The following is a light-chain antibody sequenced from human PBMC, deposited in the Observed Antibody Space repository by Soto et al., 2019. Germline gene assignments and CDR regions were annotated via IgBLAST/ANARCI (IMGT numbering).Light chain of an antibody. CDR1: QSISSW. CDR3: QQYNSYSST. Sequence: DIPMTQSPSTLSASVGDRVTITCRASQSISSWLAWYQQKPGKAPKLLIYKASSLESGVPSRSSGSGSGTEFTLTISSLQPDDFATYYCQQYNSYSSTFGQGTRLEIK. CDR2: KAS. V-gene: IGKV1-5*03. J-gene: IGKJ5*01.